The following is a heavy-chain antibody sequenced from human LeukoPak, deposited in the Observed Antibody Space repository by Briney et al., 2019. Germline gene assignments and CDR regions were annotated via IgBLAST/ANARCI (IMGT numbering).Heavy chain of an antibody. V-gene: IGHV3-11*04. CDR3: ARVGQFDY. J-gene: IGHJ4*02. CDR1: GFTFTDYW. CDR2: ISISGGTI. Sequence: PGGSLRLSCAASGFTFTDYWMSWIRQAPGKGLEWISYISISGGTIYYAESVKGRFTISRDNAKSSLYLQMNSLRGEDTAVYYCARVGQFDYWGQGTLVTVSS.